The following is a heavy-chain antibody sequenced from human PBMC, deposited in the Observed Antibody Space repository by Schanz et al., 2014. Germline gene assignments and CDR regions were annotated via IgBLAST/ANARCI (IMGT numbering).Heavy chain of an antibody. Sequence: QGQLVESGGGAVQPGKSLRLSCATSGFIFRSFGIHWVRQAPGKGLEWVAVIWSDGTNEYYADSVKGRFTISRDNSKNTLFLQMNSLRAEDTAVYYCARIGGSVFDYWAQGTLVTVSS. V-gene: IGHV3-33*01. D-gene: IGHD3-10*01. CDR1: GFIFRSFG. CDR3: ARIGGSVFDY. CDR2: IWSDGTNE. J-gene: IGHJ4*02.